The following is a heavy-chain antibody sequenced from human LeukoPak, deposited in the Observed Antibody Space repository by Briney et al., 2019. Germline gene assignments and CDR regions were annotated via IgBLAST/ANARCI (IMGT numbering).Heavy chain of an antibody. CDR3: AKHGSGSYYAFDY. Sequence: GGSLRLSCAASGFTFSSYAMSWVHQAPGKGLEWVSAISGSGGSTYYADSVKGRFTISRDNSKNTLYLQMNSLRAEDTAVYYCAKHGSGSYYAFDYWGQGTLVTVSS. J-gene: IGHJ4*02. CDR1: GFTFSSYA. CDR2: ISGSGGST. V-gene: IGHV3-23*01. D-gene: IGHD3-10*01.